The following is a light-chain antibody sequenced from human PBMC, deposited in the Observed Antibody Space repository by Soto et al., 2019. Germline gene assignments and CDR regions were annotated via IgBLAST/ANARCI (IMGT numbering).Light chain of an antibody. CDR1: QTVITNY. CDR3: QQFSSYPLT. J-gene: IGKJ4*01. V-gene: IGKV3-20*01. CDR2: DAS. Sequence: EFVLAQSPGTLSLSPGERATLACGASQTVITNYLAWYQRNPGQAPRLLIYDASSRATGIPDRFSGGGSGTDFTLTISRLEPEDFAVYYCQQFSSYPLTFGGGTKVDI.